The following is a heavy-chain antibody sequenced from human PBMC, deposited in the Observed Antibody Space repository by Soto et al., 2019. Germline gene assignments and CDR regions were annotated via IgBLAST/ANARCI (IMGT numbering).Heavy chain of an antibody. CDR3: AKGRSYYYYYGVDV. J-gene: IGHJ6*02. Sequence: GGSLRLSCTASGFTFSTYGMHWVRQAPGKGLEWVGLISYDGSYKYYAGSVKGRFTMSRGNSKSTLYLQMNSLRAEDTALYYCAKGRSYYYYYGVDVWGQGTTVTVSS. CDR1: GFTFSTYG. V-gene: IGHV3-30*18. CDR2: ISYDGSYK.